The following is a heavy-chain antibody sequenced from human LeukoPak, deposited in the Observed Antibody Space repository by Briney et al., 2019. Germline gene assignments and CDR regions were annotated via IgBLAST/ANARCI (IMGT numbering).Heavy chain of an antibody. V-gene: IGHV4-4*07. D-gene: IGHD4-17*01. Sequence: SETLSLTCTVSGGSISSYYWSWIRQPAGKGLKLIGRIYTSGSTNYNPSLKSRVTMSVDTSKNQFSLKLSSVTAADTAVYYCARGSVDYGDYDFDYWGQGTLVTVPS. CDR3: ARGSVDYGDYDFDY. CDR1: GGSISSYY. CDR2: IYTSGST. J-gene: IGHJ4*02.